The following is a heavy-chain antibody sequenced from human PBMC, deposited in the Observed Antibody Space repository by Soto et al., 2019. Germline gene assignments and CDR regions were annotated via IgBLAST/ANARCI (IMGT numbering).Heavy chain of an antibody. D-gene: IGHD6-19*01. CDR1: GFTFNNYA. CDR3: AKGFAVAVFYFES. CDR2: ITASGNSR. V-gene: IGHV3-23*05. J-gene: IGHJ4*02. Sequence: PKGAPGLFPVVSGFTFNNYAMGWVRQAPGKGLEWVSGITASGNSRYYADSVKDRFTVSRDNSRNTLFLQMDSLGVDDTGTYYCAKGFAVAVFYFESRGQGTLFTVS.